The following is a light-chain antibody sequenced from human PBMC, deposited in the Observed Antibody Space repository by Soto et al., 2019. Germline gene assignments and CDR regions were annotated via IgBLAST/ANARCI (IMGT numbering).Light chain of an antibody. V-gene: IGKV1-39*01. CDR2: AAS. CDR1: KNISRH. J-gene: IGKJ5*01. Sequence: DIQMTQSPSSLSGSVGDRVTITCRASKNISRHLNWYQQKPGKAPKVLIYAASSLQNGVPSRFRGGGSGTDFTLTISNLQPEDFATYYCQQSYTTLSITFGQGTRLESK. CDR3: QQSYTTLSIT.